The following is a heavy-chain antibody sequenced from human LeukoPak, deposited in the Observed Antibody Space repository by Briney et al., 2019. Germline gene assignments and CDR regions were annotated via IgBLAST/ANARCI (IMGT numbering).Heavy chain of an antibody. J-gene: IGHJ4*02. CDR3: ASRVGALEY. D-gene: IGHD1-26*01. Sequence: GGSLRLSFAASGFTFSDYSINWVRQAPGKGLEWVSYISSSSSTIFYAASEKGRFTISRDNAKNSLYLQMDSLRAEDTAVYYCASRVGALEYWGQGTLVTVSS. CDR2: ISSSSSTI. V-gene: IGHV3-48*01. CDR1: GFTFSDYS.